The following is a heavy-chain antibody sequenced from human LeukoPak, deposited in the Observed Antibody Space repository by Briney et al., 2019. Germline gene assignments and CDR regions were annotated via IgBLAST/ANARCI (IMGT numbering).Heavy chain of an antibody. J-gene: IGHJ3*02. CDR3: ARHRMYYYDSSGRGVADAFDI. V-gene: IGHV4-39*01. CDR1: GGSISSSSYY. Sequence: SETLSLTCTVSGGSISSSSYYWGWIRQPPGKGLEWIGSIYYSGSTYYNPSLKSRVTISVDTSKNQSSLKLSSVTAADTAVYYCARHRMYYYDSSGRGVADAFDIWGQGTMVTVSS. CDR2: IYYSGST. D-gene: IGHD3-22*01.